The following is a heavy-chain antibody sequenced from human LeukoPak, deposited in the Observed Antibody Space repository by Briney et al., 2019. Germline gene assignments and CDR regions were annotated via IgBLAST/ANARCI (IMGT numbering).Heavy chain of an antibody. CDR2: ISHSGST. V-gene: IGHV4-34*01. J-gene: IGHJ6*02. Sequence: SETLSLTCAVYGGSFSGYYWSWIRQPPGKGLEWIGEISHSGSTNYNPSLKSRVTISVDTSKNQFSLKLSSVTAADTAVYYCARHLTPAAGTFFGTGSYGMDVWGQGTTVTVSS. CDR3: ARHLTPAAGTFFGTGSYGMDV. CDR1: GGSFSGYY. D-gene: IGHD6-13*01.